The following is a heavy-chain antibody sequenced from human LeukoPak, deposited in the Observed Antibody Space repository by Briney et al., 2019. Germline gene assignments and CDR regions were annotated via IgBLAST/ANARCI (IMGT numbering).Heavy chain of an antibody. V-gene: IGHV3-23*01. Sequence: GGSLRLSSAASGFTFSSYAMSWVRQAPGKGLEWVSAISGSSGTTYYADSVKGRFTISRDNSKNTLYLQMNSLRAEDTAVYYCARDGQYSSGWYRWFDPWGQGTLVTVSS. CDR2: ISGSSGTT. D-gene: IGHD6-19*01. CDR1: GFTFSSYA. CDR3: ARDGQYSSGWYRWFDP. J-gene: IGHJ5*02.